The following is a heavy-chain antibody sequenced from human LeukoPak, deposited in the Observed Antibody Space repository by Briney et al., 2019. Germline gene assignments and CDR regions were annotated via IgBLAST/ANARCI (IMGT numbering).Heavy chain of an antibody. CDR1: GGSFSGYY. CDR3: ARGPRGQITRHTPKDLSYFDY. V-gene: IGHV4-34*01. CDR2: INHSGST. J-gene: IGHJ4*02. Sequence: SETLSLTCAAYGGSFSGYYWSWIRQPPGKGLEWIGEINHSGSTNYNPSLKSRVTISVDTSKNQFSLKLSCVTAADTAVYYCARGPRGQITRHTPKDLSYFDYWGQGTLVTVSS. D-gene: IGHD3-16*01.